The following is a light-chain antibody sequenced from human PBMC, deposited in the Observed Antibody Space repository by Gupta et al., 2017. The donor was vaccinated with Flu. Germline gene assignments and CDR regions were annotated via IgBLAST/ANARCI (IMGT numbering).Light chain of an antibody. CDR3: HQYNSRKT. CDR2: RAS. CDR1: QSVGSN. V-gene: IGKV3-15*01. Sequence: EIVMTQSPATLSVSPGERATFSCRASQSVGSNFAWYQQKPGQAPRLLFHRASVRATVIPSMFSGRGYGTYFILTISSLHSEEAAFYFCHQYNSRKTFGQGTKLEIK. J-gene: IGKJ2*01.